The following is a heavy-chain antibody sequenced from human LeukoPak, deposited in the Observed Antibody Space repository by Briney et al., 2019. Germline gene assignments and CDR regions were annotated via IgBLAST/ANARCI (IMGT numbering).Heavy chain of an antibody. CDR3: ARVVSSVGY. D-gene: IGHD6-6*01. V-gene: IGHV3-23*01. CDR1: GFTFSSYA. Sequence: PGGSLRLSCAASGFTFSSYAMSWVRQAPGKGLEWVSALSDSGGSTYYADSVKGRFTISRDNAKNSLYLQMNSLRAEDTAVYYCARVVSSVGYWGQGTLVTVSS. J-gene: IGHJ4*02. CDR2: LSDSGGST.